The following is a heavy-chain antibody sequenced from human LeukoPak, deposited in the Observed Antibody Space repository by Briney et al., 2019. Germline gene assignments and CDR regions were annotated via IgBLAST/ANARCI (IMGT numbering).Heavy chain of an antibody. V-gene: IGHV4-38-2*02. CDR2: ITSSGNT. CDR3: ARDMIPSRSRQGVGYFDY. CDR1: GYSISSGEF. D-gene: IGHD3-22*01. J-gene: IGHJ4*02. Sequence: PSETLSLTCAVSGYSISSGEFWGWIRQPPGKGLEWIGSITSSGNTYYSPSLKSRVTISIDTSKNQFSLKLNSVTAADTAVYYCARDMIPSRSRQGVGYFDYWGQGTLVTVSS.